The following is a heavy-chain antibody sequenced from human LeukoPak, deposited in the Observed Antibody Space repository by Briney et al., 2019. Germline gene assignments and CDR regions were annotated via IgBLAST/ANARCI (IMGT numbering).Heavy chain of an antibody. CDR1: GFTFSAYA. CDR2: ISSDGSSQ. V-gene: IGHV3-30*18. J-gene: IGHJ4*02. D-gene: IGHD5-24*01. CDR3: AKAEMVYNGFDY. Sequence: SGGSLRLSCAASGFTFSAYAMHWVRQAPGKGPDWVAVISSDGSSQYFADSISGRFTIARDNSKNTLYLHLNSLRPEDTAVYFCAKAEMVYNGFDYWGQGTLVTVSS.